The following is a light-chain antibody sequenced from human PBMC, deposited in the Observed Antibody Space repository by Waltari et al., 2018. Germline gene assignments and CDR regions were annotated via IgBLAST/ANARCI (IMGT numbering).Light chain of an antibody. CDR2: DAS. CDR3: QKYGSLPAT. Sequence: EIMLTQSPGTLSLSPGERATLSYRASQSISKYLAWYQQKPGQAPRLLIYDASIRATGIPDSFSGSGYGTDFSLTISRLEPEDYAVYYCQKYGSLPATFGRGTKVEIK. CDR1: QSISKY. V-gene: IGKV3-20*01. J-gene: IGKJ1*01.